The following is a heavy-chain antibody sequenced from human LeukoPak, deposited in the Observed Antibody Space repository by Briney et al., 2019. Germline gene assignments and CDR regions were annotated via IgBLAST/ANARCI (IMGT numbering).Heavy chain of an antibody. Sequence: AGGSLRLSCAASGFTFSSYSMNWVRQAPGKGLEWVSSISSSSSYIYYADSVKGRFTISRDNAKNSLYLQMNSLRAEDTAVYYCARDRRWGVRGDIDYWGQGTLVTVSS. CDR1: GFTFSSYS. CDR2: ISSSSSYI. V-gene: IGHV3-21*01. D-gene: IGHD3-10*01. J-gene: IGHJ4*02. CDR3: ARDRRWGVRGDIDY.